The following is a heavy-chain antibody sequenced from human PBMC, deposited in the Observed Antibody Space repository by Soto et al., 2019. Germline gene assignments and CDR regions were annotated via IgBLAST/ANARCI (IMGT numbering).Heavy chain of an antibody. J-gene: IGHJ6*02. Sequence: QGKLVQSGAEVKKPGASVKVSCKASGYTFTSYGISWVRQAPGQGLEWMGWISAKKGNTKYAQKFQGRVTMTTDTSTSTAYMELRSLRSDDTAVYYCAREILSPDFYFHGMDVWGQGTTVNVS. CDR1: GYTFTSYG. CDR2: ISAKKGNT. CDR3: AREILSPDFYFHGMDV. V-gene: IGHV1-18*04. D-gene: IGHD2-15*01.